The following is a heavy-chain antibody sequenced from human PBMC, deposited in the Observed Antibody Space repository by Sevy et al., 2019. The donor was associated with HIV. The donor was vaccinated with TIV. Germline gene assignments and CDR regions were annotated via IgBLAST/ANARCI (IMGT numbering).Heavy chain of an antibody. J-gene: IGHJ6*02. D-gene: IGHD6-19*01. CDR1: GFTFSSYS. V-gene: IGHV3-21*01. CDR2: ISSSSSYI. Sequence: GESLKISCAASGFTFSSYSMNWVHQAPGKGLEWVSSISSSSSYIYYADSVKGRFTISRDNAKNSLYLQMNSLGAEDTAVYYCARAYTSFSSGWYKDYYGMDVWGQGTTVTVSS. CDR3: ARAYTSFSSGWYKDYYGMDV.